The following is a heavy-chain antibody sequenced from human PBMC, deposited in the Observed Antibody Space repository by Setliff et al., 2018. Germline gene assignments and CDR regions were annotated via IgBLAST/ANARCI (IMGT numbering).Heavy chain of an antibody. CDR3: ARGNNWEPDAFDV. CDR2: IYYSGST. V-gene: IGHV4-59*01. CDR1: GGSISSYY. D-gene: IGHD1-20*01. Sequence: TSENLSLTCTVSGGSISSYYWSWIRQPPGKGLEWIAYIYYSGSTNYNPSLKSRVTISVDTSKNQFSLKLSSVTAADTAVYYCARGNNWEPDAFDVWGQGTMVTVSS. J-gene: IGHJ3*01.